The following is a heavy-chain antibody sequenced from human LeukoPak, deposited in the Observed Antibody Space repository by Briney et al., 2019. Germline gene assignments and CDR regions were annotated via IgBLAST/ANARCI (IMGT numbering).Heavy chain of an antibody. CDR1: GYTFTGYY. CDR3: SLLEVSSSDYFDY. Sequence: ASVKVSRKASGYTFTGYYMHWVRQAPGQGLEWMGWINPNSGGTNYAQKFQGRVTMTRDTSISTAYMELSRLRSDDAAVYYCSLLEVSSSDYFDYWGQGTLVTVSS. D-gene: IGHD6-6*01. CDR2: INPNSGGT. V-gene: IGHV1-2*02. J-gene: IGHJ4*02.